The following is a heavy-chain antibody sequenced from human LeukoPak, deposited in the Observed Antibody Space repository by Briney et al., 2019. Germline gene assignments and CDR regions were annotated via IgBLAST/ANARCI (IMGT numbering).Heavy chain of an antibody. J-gene: IGHJ4*02. D-gene: IGHD1-1*01. CDR3: ARLKRGGTSIRGVDY. V-gene: IGHV4-4*07. CDR1: GGSISSYY. Sequence: SETLSLTCTVSGGSISSYYWSWIRQPAGKGLEWIGRIYTSGSTNYNPSLKSRVTMSVDTSKNQFSLKLSSVTAADAAMYYCARLKRGGTSIRGVDYWGQGTLVTVSS. CDR2: IYTSGST.